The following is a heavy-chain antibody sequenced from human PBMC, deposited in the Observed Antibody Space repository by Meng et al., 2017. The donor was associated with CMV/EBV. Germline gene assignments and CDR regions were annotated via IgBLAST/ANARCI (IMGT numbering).Heavy chain of an antibody. V-gene: IGHV3-7*01. J-gene: IGHJ4*02. D-gene: IGHD2-21*02. CDR2: IKQDGGDI. Sequence: GESLKIPRAASGFSFSSYWMTWVRQAPGKGPEWVANIKQDGGDIYNADSVKGRFTIPRDNPGNSMYLQMNSLRVEDTAVYYWARVGRGLHEYWGQGTLVTVSS. CDR1: GFSFSSYW. CDR3: ARVGRGLHEY.